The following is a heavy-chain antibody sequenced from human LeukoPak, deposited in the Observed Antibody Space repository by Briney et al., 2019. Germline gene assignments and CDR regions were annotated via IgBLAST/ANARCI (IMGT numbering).Heavy chain of an antibody. J-gene: IGHJ4*02. CDR1: GFTFSSYD. V-gene: IGHV3-23*01. CDR3: AKDHAATHYYFDY. CDR2: ISGSGGST. D-gene: IGHD6-13*01. Sequence: GGSLRLSCAASGFTFSSYDMSWVRQAPGKGLEWVSAISGSGGSTYYADSVKGRFTNSRDNSKNTLYLQMNSLRAEDTAVYYCAKDHAATHYYFDYWGQGTLVTVSS.